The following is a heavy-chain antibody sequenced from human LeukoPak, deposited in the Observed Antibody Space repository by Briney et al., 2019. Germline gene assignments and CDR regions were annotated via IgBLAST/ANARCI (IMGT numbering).Heavy chain of an antibody. J-gene: IGHJ3*02. CDR3: ARLITGTTTAFDI. Sequence: PSETLSLTCTVSGGSISSYYWSWIRQPAGKGLEWIGRIYTSGSTHCNPSLKTRLTMSVDTSKNQFSLKLSSVTAADTAVYYCARLITGTTTAFDIWGQGTMVTVSS. V-gene: IGHV4-4*07. D-gene: IGHD1-7*01. CDR1: GGSISSYY. CDR2: IYTSGST.